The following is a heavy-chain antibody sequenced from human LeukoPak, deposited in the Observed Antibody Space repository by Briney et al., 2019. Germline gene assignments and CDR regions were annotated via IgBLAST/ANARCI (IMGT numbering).Heavy chain of an antibody. Sequence: PGGSLRLSCAASGFNVGSKHMNRVRQAPGKGLEWVSGIYPGGDSYYADSLKGRFIISRDISKNTVFLQMNSLRDEDTAVYHCARLNFGDDYWGQGALVTVSS. CDR3: ARLNFGDDY. V-gene: IGHV3-53*01. CDR2: IYPGGDS. D-gene: IGHD4-17*01. J-gene: IGHJ4*02. CDR1: GFNVGSKH.